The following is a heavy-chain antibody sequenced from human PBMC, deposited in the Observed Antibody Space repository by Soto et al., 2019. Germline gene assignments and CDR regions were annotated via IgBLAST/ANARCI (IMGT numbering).Heavy chain of an antibody. CDR2: IYYSGSI. D-gene: IGHD2-15*01. J-gene: IGHJ4*02. Sequence: SETLSLTCTVSGGSISSYYWSWIRQPPGKGLEWIGYIYYSGSINYNPSLKSRVTISVDTSKNQFSLKLSSVTAADTAVYYCARVGYCSGGSCLDYWGQGTLVTVSS. V-gene: IGHV4-59*01. CDR3: ARVGYCSGGSCLDY. CDR1: GGSISSYY.